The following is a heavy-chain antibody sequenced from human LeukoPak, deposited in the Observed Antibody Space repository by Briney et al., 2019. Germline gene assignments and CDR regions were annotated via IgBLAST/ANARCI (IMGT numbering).Heavy chain of an antibody. V-gene: IGHV3-21*01. D-gene: IGHD5-18*01. CDR3: ARDTSGYTFDD. CDR2: ISASSNYI. Sequence: GGSLRLSCAASGFTFSSYTMNWVRQAPGKGLEWVSSISASSNYIYYADSVKGRFTISRDNAKNSLYLQMNSLRAEDTAVYYCARDTSGYTFDDWGQGTLVTVSS. CDR1: GFTFSSYT. J-gene: IGHJ4*02.